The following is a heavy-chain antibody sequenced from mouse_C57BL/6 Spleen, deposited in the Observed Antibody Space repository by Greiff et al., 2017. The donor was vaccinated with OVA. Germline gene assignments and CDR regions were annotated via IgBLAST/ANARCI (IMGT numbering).Heavy chain of an antibody. V-gene: IGHV1-72*01. CDR1: GYTFTSYW. D-gene: IGHD1-1*01. J-gene: IGHJ1*03. Sequence: QVQLQQSGAELVKPGASVKLSCKASGYTFTSYWMHWVKQRPGRGLEWIGRIDPNSGGTKYNEKFKSKATLTVDKPSSTAYMQLSSLTSEDSAVYYCAREGITTVVATDWYFDVWGTGTTVTVSS. CDR3: AREGITTVVATDWYFDV. CDR2: IDPNSGGT.